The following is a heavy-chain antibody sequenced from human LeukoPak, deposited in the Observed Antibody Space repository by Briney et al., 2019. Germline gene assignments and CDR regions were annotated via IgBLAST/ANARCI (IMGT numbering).Heavy chain of an antibody. V-gene: IGHV4-39*07. Sequence: PSETLSLTCTVSGDSISSSSYYWGWIRQPPGKGLEWIGSISYSGNTYYNPSLKSRVTISVDTSKNQFSLKLSSVTAADTAVYYCARFSTMVRGEGFDPWGQGTLVTVSS. CDR3: ARFSTMVRGEGFDP. D-gene: IGHD3-10*01. CDR2: ISYSGNT. J-gene: IGHJ5*02. CDR1: GDSISSSSYY.